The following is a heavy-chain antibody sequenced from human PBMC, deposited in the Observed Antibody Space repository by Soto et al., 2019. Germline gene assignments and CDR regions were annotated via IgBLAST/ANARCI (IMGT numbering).Heavy chain of an antibody. V-gene: IGHV1-8*01. CDR2: INPTTTTT. CDR1: GYTFTSYD. J-gene: IGHJ4*02. Sequence: ASVKVSCKASGYTFTSYDINWVRQATGQGLEWMGVINPTTTTTTDAQKFQGRVTITRDTSASTAYMELSSLRSEDTAVYYCARVSGYYFLDYWGQGTLVTVSS. D-gene: IGHD5-12*01. CDR3: ARVSGYYFLDY.